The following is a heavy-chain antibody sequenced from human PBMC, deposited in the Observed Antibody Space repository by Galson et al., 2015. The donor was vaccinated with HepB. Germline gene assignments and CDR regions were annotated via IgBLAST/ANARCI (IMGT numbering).Heavy chain of an antibody. V-gene: IGHV1-18*01. Sequence: SVKVSCKASGYTLTSYGINWVRQAPGQGPEWMGWINTYNGHTRYAQNFQGRITLTMTTDTSSTTIYMDLKRLRSDDTAVYYCARDGLIDYSSFSYDETGPNYFDYWGQGTLVTVSA. J-gene: IGHJ4*02. D-gene: IGHD4-11*01. CDR1: GYTLTSYG. CDR2: INTYNGHT. CDR3: ARDGLIDYSSFSYDETGPNYFDY.